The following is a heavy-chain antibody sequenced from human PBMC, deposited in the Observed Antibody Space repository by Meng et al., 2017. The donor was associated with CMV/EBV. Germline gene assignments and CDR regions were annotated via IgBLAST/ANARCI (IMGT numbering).Heavy chain of an antibody. V-gene: IGHV3-30-3*01. J-gene: IGHJ3*02. CDR3: AREAFDI. Sequence: QVQLVESGGGVVQPGRSLRLSCSASGFTFSSYAMYWVRQAPGKGLEWVAVISYDGSNKYYADSVKGRFTISRDNSKNTLYLQMNSLRAEDTAVYYCAREAFDIWGQGTMVTVSS. CDR1: GFTFSSYA. CDR2: ISYDGSNK.